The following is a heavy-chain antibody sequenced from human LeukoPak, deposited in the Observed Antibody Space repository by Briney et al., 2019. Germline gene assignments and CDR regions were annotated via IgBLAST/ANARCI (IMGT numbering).Heavy chain of an antibody. J-gene: IGHJ4*02. D-gene: IGHD6-19*01. CDR3: ARDPATVAGTPNFDY. V-gene: IGHV3-48*03. CDR1: GFTFSSYE. Sequence: GGSLRLSCAASGFTFSSYEMNWVRQAPGKGLEWVSYISSSGSTIYYADSVKGRFTISRDNAKNSLSLQMNSLRAEDTAVYYCARDPATVAGTPNFDYWGQGTLVTVSS. CDR2: ISSSGSTI.